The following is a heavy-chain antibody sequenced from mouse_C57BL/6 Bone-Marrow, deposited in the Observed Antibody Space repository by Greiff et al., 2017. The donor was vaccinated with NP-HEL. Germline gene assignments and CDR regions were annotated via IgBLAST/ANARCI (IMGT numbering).Heavy chain of an antibody. CDR2: INPSSGYT. J-gene: IGHJ1*03. CDR1: GYTFTNYW. Sequence: QVHVKQSGAELAKPGASVKLSCKASGYTFTNYWMHWVKQRPGQGLEWIGYINPSSGYTKYNQKFKDKATLTADKSSSTAYMQLSSLTYEDSAVYYCARGGKSWYFDVWGTGTTVTVSS. V-gene: IGHV1-7*01. D-gene: IGHD1-1*02. CDR3: ARGGKSWYFDV.